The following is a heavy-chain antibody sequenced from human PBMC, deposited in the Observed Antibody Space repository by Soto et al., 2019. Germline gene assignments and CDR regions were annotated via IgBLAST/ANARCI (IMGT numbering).Heavy chain of an antibody. V-gene: IGHV3-23*01. Sequence: EVQLLESGGGLVQPGGSLRLSCAASGFTFSNFAMCWVRQAPGKGLEWVSSISRTGGATHYADSVNGRFTISRDNSKNALYLQMGRLRAGDTAVDYCANACDYNGGSYASELDWWGHGHLVNVS. J-gene: IGHJ4*01. CDR1: GFTFSNFA. D-gene: IGHD3-16*01. CDR3: ANACDYNGGSYASELDW. CDR2: ISRTGGAT.